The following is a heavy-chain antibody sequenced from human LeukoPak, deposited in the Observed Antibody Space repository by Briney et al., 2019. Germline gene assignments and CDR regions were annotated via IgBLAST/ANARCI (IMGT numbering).Heavy chain of an antibody. D-gene: IGHD2-2*01. CDR1: GGSISSGGYY. V-gene: IGHV4-31*03. Sequence: PSQTLSLTCTVSGGSISSGGYYWSWIRQHPGKGLEWIGYIYYSGSTYYNPSLKSRVTISVDTSKNQFSLKLSSVSAADTAVYYCARSTDSVDAFDIWGQGTMDTVSS. CDR2: IYYSGST. CDR3: ARSTDSVDAFDI. J-gene: IGHJ3*02.